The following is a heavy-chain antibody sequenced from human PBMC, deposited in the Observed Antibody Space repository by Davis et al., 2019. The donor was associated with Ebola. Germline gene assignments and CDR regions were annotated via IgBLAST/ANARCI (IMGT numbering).Heavy chain of an antibody. J-gene: IGHJ4*02. D-gene: IGHD6-19*01. CDR1: GFTFYSYA. CDR3: AKLREQWLSSNFDY. V-gene: IGHV3-23*01. CDR2: ITGSGGTT. Sequence: GESLKISCAASGFTFYSYAMSWVRQAPGKGLEWVSGITGSGGTTYYADSGKGRFTISRDNSKNTLYLQMNSLRPEDTAVYYCAKLREQWLSSNFDYWGQGTLVTVSS.